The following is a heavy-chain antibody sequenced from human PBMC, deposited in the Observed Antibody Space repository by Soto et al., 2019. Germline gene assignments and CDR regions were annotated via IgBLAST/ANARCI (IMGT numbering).Heavy chain of an antibody. Sequence: QVQLVESGGGVVQPGRSLRLSCAASGFTFSSYGMHWVRQAPGKGLEWVAVIWSDGSNKYYADSVKGRFTLSRDNSKNTLCLQMNSLRAEDTAVYYCASSWHDSDAFDIWGQGTMVTVSS. CDR2: IWSDGSNK. V-gene: IGHV3-33*01. D-gene: IGHD1-1*01. J-gene: IGHJ3*02. CDR1: GFTFSSYG. CDR3: ASSWHDSDAFDI.